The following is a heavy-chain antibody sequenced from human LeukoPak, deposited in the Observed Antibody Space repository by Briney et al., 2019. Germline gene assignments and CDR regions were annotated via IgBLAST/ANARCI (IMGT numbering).Heavy chain of an antibody. D-gene: IGHD3-9*01. Sequence: PSETLSLTCTVSGASIISDTYYWGWIRQPPGKGLEWIGEINHSGSTNYNPSLKSRVTISVDTSKNQFSLKLSSVTAADTAVYYCARGDYDILTGSGWFDPWGQGTLVTVSS. V-gene: IGHV4-39*07. J-gene: IGHJ5*02. CDR2: INHSGST. CDR1: GASIISDTYY. CDR3: ARGDYDILTGSGWFDP.